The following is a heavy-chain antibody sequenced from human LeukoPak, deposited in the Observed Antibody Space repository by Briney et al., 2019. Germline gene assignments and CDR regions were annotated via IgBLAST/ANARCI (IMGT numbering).Heavy chain of an antibody. Sequence: SQTLSLTCTVSGGSISSDDYYWSWIRQPPGKGLEWIGYIYYSGNTYYNPSLKSRVTISIDTSKNQFSLKLSSVTAADTAVYYCARDSPGGDFDYWGQGTLVTVSS. J-gene: IGHJ4*02. D-gene: IGHD1-14*01. CDR2: IYYSGNT. CDR3: ARDSPGGDFDY. CDR1: GGSISSDDYY. V-gene: IGHV4-30-4*08.